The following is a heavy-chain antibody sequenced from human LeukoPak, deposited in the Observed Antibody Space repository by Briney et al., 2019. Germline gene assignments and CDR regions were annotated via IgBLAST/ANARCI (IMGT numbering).Heavy chain of an antibody. CDR2: IYTSGST. V-gene: IGHV4-61*02. J-gene: IGHJ4*02. CDR1: GYSISSGYY. D-gene: IGHD6-13*01. CDR3: ATTRADSSSWPYYFDY. Sequence: SETLSLTCTVSGYSISSGYYWGWIRPPAGKGLEWIGLIYTSGSTNHNPSLESRVTISVDTSKNQFSLNLSSVTAADTALYHCATTRADSSSWPYYFDYWGQGNLVTVSS.